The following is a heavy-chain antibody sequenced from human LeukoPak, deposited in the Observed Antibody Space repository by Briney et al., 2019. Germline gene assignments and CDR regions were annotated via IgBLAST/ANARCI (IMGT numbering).Heavy chain of an antibody. D-gene: IGHD3-3*01. CDR1: GFTFSSYS. Sequence: GGSLRLSCAASGFTFSSYSMNWVRQAPGKGLEWVSSISSSSSYIYYADSVKGRFTISRDNAKNSLYLQMNSLRAEDTAVYYCARAPQVLRFLEWLDANYFDYWGQGTLVTVSP. J-gene: IGHJ4*02. V-gene: IGHV3-21*01. CDR2: ISSSSSYI. CDR3: ARAPQVLRFLEWLDANYFDY.